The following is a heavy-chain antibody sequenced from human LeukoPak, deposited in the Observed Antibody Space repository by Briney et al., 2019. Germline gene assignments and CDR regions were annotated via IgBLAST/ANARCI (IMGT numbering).Heavy chain of an antibody. V-gene: IGHV3-21*01. CDR3: ARGPRAFDI. CDR1: GFTVSSNY. J-gene: IGHJ3*02. CDR2: ISSTNTYI. Sequence: PGGSLRLSCAASGFTVSSNYMSWVRQTPGKGLEWVSSISSTNTYIYYTDSVKGRFTISRDNAKNSLYLQMNSLTAEDTAIYYCARGPRAFDIWGQGTMVTVSS.